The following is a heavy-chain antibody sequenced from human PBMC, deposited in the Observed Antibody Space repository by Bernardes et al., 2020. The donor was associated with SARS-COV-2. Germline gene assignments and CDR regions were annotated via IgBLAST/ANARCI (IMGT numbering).Heavy chain of an antibody. J-gene: IGHJ6*02. CDR3: ARDIGNYYYGMDV. D-gene: IGHD1-26*01. Sequence: GSLRLSCAASGLTFSGHAMTWVRQAPGKGLEWVSGISGSGHITYYADSVKGRFTISRDNSENTVILQMNSLRAGDTAVYYCARDIGNYYYGMDVWGQGTTVTVSS. CDR2: ISGSGHIT. CDR1: GLTFSGHA. V-gene: IGHV3-23*01.